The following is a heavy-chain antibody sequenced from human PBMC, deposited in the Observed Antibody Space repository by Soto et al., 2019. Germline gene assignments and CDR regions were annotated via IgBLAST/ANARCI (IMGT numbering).Heavy chain of an antibody. Sequence: SGQVCCGASRGTFLSDAISWVRQAPGQGLEWMGGIIPIFGTANYAQKFQGRVTITADESTSTAYMELSSLRSEDTAVYYCARDEEFYYDSSGYPLDYWGQGTLVTVSS. CDR2: IIPIFGTA. CDR3: ARDEEFYYDSSGYPLDY. D-gene: IGHD3-22*01. CDR1: RGTFLSDA. J-gene: IGHJ4*02. V-gene: IGHV1-69*13.